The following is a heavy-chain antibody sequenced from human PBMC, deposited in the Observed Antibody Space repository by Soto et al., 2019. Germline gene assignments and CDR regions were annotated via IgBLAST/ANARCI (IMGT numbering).Heavy chain of an antibody. CDR2: ISYDGSNK. CDR1: GFTFSSYG. D-gene: IGHD6-19*01. J-gene: IGHJ4*02. Sequence: QVQLVESGGGVVQPGRYLRLSCAASGFTFSSYGMHWFRQAPGKGLEWVAVISYDGSNKYYADSVKGRFTISRDNSKKTLYLQMNSIRAEDTDLYYCAKEAAPYCSGWYSGYWGQGTLVTVPS. V-gene: IGHV3-30*18. CDR3: AKEAAPYCSGWYSGY.